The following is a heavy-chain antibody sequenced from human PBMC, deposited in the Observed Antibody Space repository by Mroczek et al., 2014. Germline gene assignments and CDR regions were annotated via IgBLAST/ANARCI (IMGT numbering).Heavy chain of an antibody. V-gene: IGHV4-30-4*01. CDR3: ARDPRYYYDSSGYYEDAFDI. J-gene: IGHJ3*02. CDR2: IYYSGST. CDR1: GGSISSGDYY. D-gene: IGHD3-22*01. Sequence: QVQLQQWGPGLVKPSQTLSLTCTVSGGSISSGDYYWSWIRQPPGKGLEWIGYIYYSGSTYYNPSLKSRVTISVDTSKNQFSLKLSSVTAADTAVYYCARDPRYYYDSSGYYEDAFDIWGQGTMVTVSS.